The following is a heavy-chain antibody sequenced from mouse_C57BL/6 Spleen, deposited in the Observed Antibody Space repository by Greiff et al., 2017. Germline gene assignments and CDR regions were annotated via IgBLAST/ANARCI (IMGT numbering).Heavy chain of an antibody. CDR2: IYPGDGDT. CDR1: GYAFSSYW. J-gene: IGHJ4*01. Sequence: VQLQESGAELVKPGASVKISCKASGYAFSSYWMNWVKQRPGKGLEWIGQIYPGDGDTNYNGKFKGKATLTADKSSSTAYMQLSSLTSEDSAVYFCARSSYYCGSYAMDYWGQGTSVTVSS. CDR3: ARSSYYCGSYAMDY. D-gene: IGHD1-1*01. V-gene: IGHV1-80*01.